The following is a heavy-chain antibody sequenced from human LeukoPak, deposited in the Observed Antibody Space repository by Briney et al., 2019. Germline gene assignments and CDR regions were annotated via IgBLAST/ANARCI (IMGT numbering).Heavy chain of an antibody. CDR3: ARHGHCTNGVCYSNYYYYMDV. CDR2: IYPDDSDT. V-gene: IGHV5-51*01. CDR1: GYSFTSYW. D-gene: IGHD2-8*01. Sequence: GESLKISCKVSGYSFTSYWIGWVRQMPGKGLEWMGIIYPDDSDTRYSPSFEGQVIISADKSISTAYLQWSSLKASDTATYYCARHGHCTNGVCYSNYYYYMDVWGKGTTVTVSS. J-gene: IGHJ6*03.